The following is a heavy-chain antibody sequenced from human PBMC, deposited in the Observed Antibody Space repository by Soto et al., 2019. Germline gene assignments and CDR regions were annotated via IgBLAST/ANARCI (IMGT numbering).Heavy chain of an antibody. Sequence: TSETLSLTCTVSGGSISSGGYYWSWLRQHPGKGLEWIGYIYYSGSTYYNPSLKSRVTISVDTSKNQFSLKLSSVTAADTAVYYCAIYDSSGSRGFQHWGQGTLVTVSS. J-gene: IGHJ1*01. CDR2: IYYSGST. CDR1: GGSISSGGYY. D-gene: IGHD3-22*01. V-gene: IGHV4-31*03. CDR3: AIYDSSGSRGFQH.